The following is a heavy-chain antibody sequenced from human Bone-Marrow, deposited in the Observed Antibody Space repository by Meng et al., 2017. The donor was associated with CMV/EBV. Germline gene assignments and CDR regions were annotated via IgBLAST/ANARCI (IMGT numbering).Heavy chain of an antibody. V-gene: IGHV1-18*01. J-gene: IGHJ4*02. CDR3: SREREDY. CDR2: ISTDNGDT. CDR1: GYIFTSYV. Sequence: ASVKVSCKTSGYIFTSYVMSWVRQAPGQGLEWMGWISTDNGDTSYAQKFQGRITMTTDASTSTAYMELNRLTSDDTAVYYCSREREDYWAQGTLVTVSS.